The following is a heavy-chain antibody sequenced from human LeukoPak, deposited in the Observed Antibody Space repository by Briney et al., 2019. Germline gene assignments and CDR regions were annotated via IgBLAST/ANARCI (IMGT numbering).Heavy chain of an antibody. V-gene: IGHV3-30*02. CDR1: GFTFSSYG. Sequence: PGGSLRLSCAASGFTFSSYGMHWVRQAPGKGLEWVAFIRYDGSNKYYADSVKGRFTISRDNSKNTLYLQMNSLRAEDTAVYYCAAYDYGDYLAFDIWAKGQWSPSLQ. D-gene: IGHD4-17*01. J-gene: IGHJ3*02. CDR3: AAYDYGDYLAFDI. CDR2: IRYDGSNK.